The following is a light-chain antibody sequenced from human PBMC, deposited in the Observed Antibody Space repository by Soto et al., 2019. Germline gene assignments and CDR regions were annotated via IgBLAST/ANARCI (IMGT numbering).Light chain of an antibody. CDR1: QSVSSSY. CDR3: QQYDSSPLT. V-gene: IGKV3-20*01. Sequence: ELVLTQSPGTLSLSPGERATLSCRASQSVSSSYLAWYQQNPGQAPRLLIYGASSRATGIPDRFSGSGSGTDFTLTISRLEPEDFAVYYCQQYDSSPLTFGGGTKVESK. J-gene: IGKJ4*01. CDR2: GAS.